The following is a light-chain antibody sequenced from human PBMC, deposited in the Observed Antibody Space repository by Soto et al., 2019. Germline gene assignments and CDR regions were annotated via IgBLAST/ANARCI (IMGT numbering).Light chain of an antibody. J-gene: IGKJ4*01. Sequence: DIQRTQSPSTLSASVGDRVTITCRASQSISSWLAWYQQKPGKAPKLLIFDAFSLESGVPSRFSGSASGAAFTLTISCLQSEDFATYYCLQYNSYPCTFGGGTKVDIK. CDR1: QSISSW. V-gene: IGKV1-5*01. CDR3: LQYNSYPCT. CDR2: DAF.